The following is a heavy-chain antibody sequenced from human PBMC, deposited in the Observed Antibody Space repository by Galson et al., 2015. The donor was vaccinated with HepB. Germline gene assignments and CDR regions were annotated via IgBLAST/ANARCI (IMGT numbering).Heavy chain of an antibody. D-gene: IGHD3-10*01. V-gene: IGHV1-18*04. CDR2: ISAYNGNT. CDR3: ARDRPNFTMARGNAFDI. CDR1: GYTFTSYG. Sequence: SVKVSCKASGYTFTSYGISWVRQAPGQGLEWMGWISAYNGNTNYAQKLQGRVTMTTDTSTSTAYMELRSLRSDDTAVYYCARDRPNFTMARGNAFDIWGQGTMVTVSS. J-gene: IGHJ3*02.